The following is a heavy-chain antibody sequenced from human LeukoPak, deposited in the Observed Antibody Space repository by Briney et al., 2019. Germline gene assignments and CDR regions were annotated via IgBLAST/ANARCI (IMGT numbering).Heavy chain of an antibody. CDR3: ARPLSIVGATIGAFDI. Sequence: GGSLRLSCAASGFTFSTYWMHWVRQAPGTGLVWVSLINSDGSSTNYADSVKGRFTISRDNSKNTLYLQMNSLRAEDTAVYYCARPLSIVGATIGAFDIWGQGTMVTVSS. J-gene: IGHJ3*02. D-gene: IGHD1-26*01. V-gene: IGHV3-74*01. CDR2: INSDGSST. CDR1: GFTFSTYW.